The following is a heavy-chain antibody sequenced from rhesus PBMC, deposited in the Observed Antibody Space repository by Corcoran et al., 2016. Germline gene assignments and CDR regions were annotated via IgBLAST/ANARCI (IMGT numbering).Heavy chain of an antibody. D-gene: IGHD6-13*01. CDR3: AKGGQSWSGEDY. J-gene: IGHJ4*01. CDR2: INGNRGTT. V-gene: IGHV4-80*01. Sequence: QVQLQESGPGLVKPSETLSLTCAVSGASISSYWWNWIRQSPGKGLEWIGEINGNRGTTNYKPSLKRRVTSSKDACKNQFSLKMSSVTAADAAVYYCAKGGQSWSGEDYWGQGVLVTVSS. CDR1: GASISSYW.